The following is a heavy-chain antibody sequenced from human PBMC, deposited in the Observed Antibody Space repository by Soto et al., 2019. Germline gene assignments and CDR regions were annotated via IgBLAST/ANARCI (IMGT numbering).Heavy chain of an antibody. CDR2: IIPIFGTA. CDR3: ARELYSCGAECPYYMDY. J-gene: IGHJ4*02. CDR1: GYTFTSYY. V-gene: IGHV1-69*13. Sequence: SVKVSCKASGYTFTSYYMHWVRQAPGQGLEWMGIIIPIFGTANYAQKFQGRVTITANESTSTAYMELSSLRSEDTAVYYCARELYSCGAECPYYMDYWGQGTPVTVSS. D-gene: IGHD2-21*01.